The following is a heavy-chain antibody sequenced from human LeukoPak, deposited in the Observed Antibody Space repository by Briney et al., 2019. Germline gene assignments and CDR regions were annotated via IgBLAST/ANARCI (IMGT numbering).Heavy chain of an antibody. J-gene: IGHJ4*02. D-gene: IGHD4-11*01. Sequence: PSETLSLTCTVSGGSISSYYWSWVRQPPGKGLEWIGYIYYSGSTNYNPSLKSRVTISVDTSRSQFSLNLSSVTAADTAVYYCARRGTVTTERFDYWGQGTLVTVSS. CDR2: IYYSGST. V-gene: IGHV4-59*08. CDR3: ARRGTVTTERFDY. CDR1: GGSISSYY.